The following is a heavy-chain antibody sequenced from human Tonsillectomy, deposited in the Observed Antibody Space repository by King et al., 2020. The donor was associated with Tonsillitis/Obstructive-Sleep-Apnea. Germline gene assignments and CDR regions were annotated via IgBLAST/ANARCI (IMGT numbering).Heavy chain of an antibody. V-gene: IGHV4-31*03. D-gene: IGHD4-17*01. Sequence: QLQESGPGLVKPSQTLSLTCTVSGGSISSGGYYWSWIRQHPGKGLEWIGCIYYSGNTYYNPSLKSRLTISVDTSKNQFSLMLSSVTPADTAVYYCARGTTVKSFDYWGQGTLVTVSS. CDR1: GGSISSGGYY. CDR3: ARGTTVKSFDY. CDR2: IYYSGNT. J-gene: IGHJ4*02.